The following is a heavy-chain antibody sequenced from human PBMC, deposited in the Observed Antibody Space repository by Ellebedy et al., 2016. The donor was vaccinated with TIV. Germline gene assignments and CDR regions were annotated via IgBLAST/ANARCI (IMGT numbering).Heavy chain of an antibody. CDR2: IFYSGST. D-gene: IGHD3-3*01. CDR1: GGSMKNYY. CDR3: ARRKNTVFGETDAFDI. V-gene: IGHV4-59*01. J-gene: IGHJ3*02. Sequence: MPSETLSLTCTVSGGSMKNYYWTRIRQPPGKGLEWLGQIFYSGSTNYNPSLKSRVTISGDTSKNQFSLRLSSVTAADTAVYYCARRKNTVFGETDAFDIWGQGTVVTVSS.